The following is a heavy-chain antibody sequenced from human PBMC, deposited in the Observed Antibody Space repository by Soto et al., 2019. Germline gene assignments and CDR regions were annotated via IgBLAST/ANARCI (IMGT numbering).Heavy chain of an antibody. CDR1: GVAMSSGGYS. CDR3: AEGGGYDFFDL. CDR2: IGHVETT. D-gene: IGHD5-12*01. Sequence: TLSLTCTVSGVAMSSGGYSWSWIRQAPEKGLVWLGYIGHVETTYYNPSFKSRLTLHVDSTKNQSSMRRSAITAADEAVYYGAEGGGYDFFDLWREGIEDTLS. V-gene: IGHV4-30-2*01. J-gene: IGHJ4*02.